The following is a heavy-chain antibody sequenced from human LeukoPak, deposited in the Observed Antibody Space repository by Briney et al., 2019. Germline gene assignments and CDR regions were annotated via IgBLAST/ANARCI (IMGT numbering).Heavy chain of an antibody. CDR1: GFTFSSYS. D-gene: IGHD3-9*01. J-gene: IGHJ6*03. Sequence: GGSLRLSCAASGFTFSSYSMNWVRQAPGKGLEWVSYISSSSSTIYYADSVKGRFTISRDNAKNSLYLQMNSLRAEDTAVYYCARVSRYFDWLEGYYMDVWGKGTTVTVSS. CDR3: ARVSRYFDWLEGYYMDV. V-gene: IGHV3-48*01. CDR2: ISSSSSTI.